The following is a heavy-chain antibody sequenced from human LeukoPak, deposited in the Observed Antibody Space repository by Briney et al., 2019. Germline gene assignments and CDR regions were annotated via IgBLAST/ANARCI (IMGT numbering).Heavy chain of an antibody. CDR3: AAQRDPRPFDH. CDR1: GYTFTGYY. Sequence: ASVKVSCKASGYTFTGYYMHWVRQAPGQGLEWMGWINPNSGSTNYAQKFQGRVTMTRDMSMTTAYMELTELRSDDTAVYYCAAQRDPRPFDHWGQGTLITVSS. V-gene: IGHV1-2*02. J-gene: IGHJ4*02. D-gene: IGHD5-24*01. CDR2: INPNSGST.